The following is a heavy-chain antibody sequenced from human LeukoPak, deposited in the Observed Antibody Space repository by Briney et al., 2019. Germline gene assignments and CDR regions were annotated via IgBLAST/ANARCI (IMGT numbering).Heavy chain of an antibody. CDR3: ARGSGTKGTDY. CDR1: GGSFSGYY. J-gene: IGHJ4*02. CDR2: INHSGST. D-gene: IGHD1-7*01. V-gene: IGHV4-34*01. Sequence: SETLSLTCAVYGGSFSGYYWSWIRQPPGKGLEWIGEINHSGSTNYNPSLKSRVTISVDTSKNQFSLKLSSVTAADTAVYYCARGSGTKGTDYWGQGTLVTVSS.